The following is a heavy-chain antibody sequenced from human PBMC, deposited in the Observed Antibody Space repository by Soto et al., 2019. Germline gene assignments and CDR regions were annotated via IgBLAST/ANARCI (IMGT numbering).Heavy chain of an antibody. CDR3: XXXRYXDY. J-gene: IGHJ4*02. Sequence: QVHLVQSGAEVKKPGASVKVSCKASGYTFTSYGITWVRQAPGQGLEWMGWISAHNGNTDYAQKLQGRVIVTRDTSTXXXXXXXXXXXXXXXXXXXXXXXRYXDYWGQGALVTVXS. CDR2: ISAHNGNT. CDR1: GYTFTSYG. D-gene: IGHD1-1*01. V-gene: IGHV1-18*01.